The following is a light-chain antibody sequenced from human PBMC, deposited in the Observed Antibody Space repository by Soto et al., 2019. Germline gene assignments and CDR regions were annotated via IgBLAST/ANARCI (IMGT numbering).Light chain of an antibody. J-gene: IGKJ3*01. V-gene: IGKV1-12*02. CDR2: AAS. CDR3: QEVDSFPSFT. CDR1: QHISRW. Sequence: DIQLTQSPSSVSASVGDRVTITCRASQHISRWLVWYQQKPGKVPKLLIYAASTLQNGVPSRFSGSGSGTEFTLTISSLQPEDFATYYGQEVDSFPSFTFGPGTKVDVK.